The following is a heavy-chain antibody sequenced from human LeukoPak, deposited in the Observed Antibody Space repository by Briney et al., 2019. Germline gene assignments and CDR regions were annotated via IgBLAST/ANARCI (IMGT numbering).Heavy chain of an antibody. D-gene: IGHD5-12*01. CDR1: GGSFSGYY. J-gene: IGHJ4*02. Sequence: SETVSLTCAVYGGSFSGYYWSWIRQPPGKGLEWIGEINHSGSTNYNPSLKSRVTISVDTSKNQFSLKLSSVTAADTAVYYCARVNWYGGYDGVIDYWGQGTLVTVSS. V-gene: IGHV4-34*01. CDR3: ARVNWYGGYDGVIDY. CDR2: INHSGST.